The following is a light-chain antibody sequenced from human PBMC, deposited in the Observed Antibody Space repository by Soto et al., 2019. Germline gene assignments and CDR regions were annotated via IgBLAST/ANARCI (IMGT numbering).Light chain of an antibody. J-gene: IGLJ1*01. V-gene: IGLV2-11*01. CDR3: CSYAGTYTGV. CDR1: SSDVGRYSY. CDR2: DVS. Sequence: QSALTQPRSVSASPGQSVSISCTGTSSDVGRYSYVSWYQQHPGKAPKLMIYDVSERPSGVPDRFSGSKSGNTASLTISGLQAEDEADYYCCSYAGTYTGVFGTGTKVTVL.